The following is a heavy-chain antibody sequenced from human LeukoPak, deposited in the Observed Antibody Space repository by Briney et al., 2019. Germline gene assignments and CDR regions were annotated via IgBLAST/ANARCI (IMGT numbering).Heavy chain of an antibody. CDR1: GFTFSSYG. CDR3: MTGVSAAAHDGY. CDR2: VRYDGSNK. J-gene: IGHJ4*02. V-gene: IGHV3-30*02. D-gene: IGHD1-26*01. Sequence: GGSLRLSCAASGFTFSSYGMHWVRQAPGKGLEWVAFVRYDGSNKYYADSMKGRFTISRDNSKNTLYLQLDSLRGEDTAIYYCMTGVSAAAHDGYWGQGTLVTVSS.